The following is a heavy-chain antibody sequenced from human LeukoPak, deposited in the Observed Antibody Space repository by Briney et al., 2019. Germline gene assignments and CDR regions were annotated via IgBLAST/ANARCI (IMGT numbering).Heavy chain of an antibody. CDR3: ARAVRRTYGRSTAVYFDY. J-gene: IGHJ4*02. CDR2: IDYSGRA. CDR1: GGSLTNY. Sequence: SETLSLTCTVSGGSLTNYWIWLRQPPGKGLEWIGYIDYSGRANYSPSLKSRVTISLDTSNNQFSLKFNSVTAADTAVYYCARAVRRTYGRSTAVYFDYWGQGTLVTVSS. D-gene: IGHD3-10*01. V-gene: IGHV4-59*01.